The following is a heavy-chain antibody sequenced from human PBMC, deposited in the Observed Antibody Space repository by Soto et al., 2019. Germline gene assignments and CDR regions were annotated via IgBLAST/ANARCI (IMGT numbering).Heavy chain of an antibody. CDR1: GGSVSSGSYY. CDR3: AIHYSSSTISRGSPNIPY. J-gene: IGHJ4*02. Sequence: SETLSLTCTVSGGSVSSGSYYWSWIRQPPGKGLEWIGYIYYSGSTNYNPSLKSRVTISVDTSKNQFSLKLSSVTAADTAVYYCAIHYSSSTISRGSPNIPYRGQGTLVNISS. V-gene: IGHV4-61*01. D-gene: IGHD6-13*01. CDR2: IYYSGST.